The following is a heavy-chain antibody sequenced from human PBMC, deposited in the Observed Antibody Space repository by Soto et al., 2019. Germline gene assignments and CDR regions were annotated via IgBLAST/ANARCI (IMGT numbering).Heavy chain of an antibody. J-gene: IGHJ6*02. CDR1: GGTFSSYA. V-gene: IGHV1-69*06. D-gene: IGHD6-6*01. CDR3: ANPEYSRASAGYYYGMDV. Sequence: SVKVSCKASGGTFSSYAISWVRQAPGQGLEWMGGIIPIFGTANYAQKFQGRVTITADKSTSTAYMELSSLRSEDTAVYYCANPEYSRASAGYYYGMDVWGQGTTVTVSS. CDR2: IIPIFGTA.